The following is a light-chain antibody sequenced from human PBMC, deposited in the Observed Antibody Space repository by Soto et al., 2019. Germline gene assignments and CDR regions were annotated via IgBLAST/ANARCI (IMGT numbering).Light chain of an antibody. CDR1: QSFRGL. CDR3: QQRHRWPIT. CDR2: DAY. J-gene: IGKJ5*01. V-gene: IGKV3-11*01. Sequence: EVVLTQSPVTLSLSPGERVTLSCRASQSFRGLLAWYQQKPGQAPRLLIYDAYNRATGIPPRFSGSGSGTDFTLTISSLEPEDSAVYYCQQRHRWPITFGQGTRLEIK.